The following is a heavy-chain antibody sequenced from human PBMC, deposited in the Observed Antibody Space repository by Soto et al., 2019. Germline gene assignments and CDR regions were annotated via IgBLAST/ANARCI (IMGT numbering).Heavy chain of an antibody. D-gene: IGHD2-15*01. Sequence: QVQLVQSGADVNTPGSSDKDSCKDSECTFRSYTISWVRQAPGQGLEWTGRIIPLLGIANYARKFQGRVTITADESTSTAYMGLSSVRSEDTAVYYCAGDRDGRSGGGWAFDIWGQGTIVTVSS. J-gene: IGHJ3*02. CDR1: ECTFRSYT. CDR2: IIPLLGIA. V-gene: IGHV1-69*08. CDR3: AGDRDGRSGGGWAFDI.